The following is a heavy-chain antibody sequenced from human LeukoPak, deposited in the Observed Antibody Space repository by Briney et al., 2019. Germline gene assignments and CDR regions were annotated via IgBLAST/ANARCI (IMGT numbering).Heavy chain of an antibody. Sequence: PSETLSLTCTVSGDSISSYYWSWIRQPPGKGLEWIGYMYYSGSTNYNPSLKSRVTISVDTFKNQFSLKLSSVTAADTAVYYCARRIVGAYYFDYWGQGALVTVSS. CDR2: MYYSGST. CDR1: GDSISSYY. J-gene: IGHJ4*02. D-gene: IGHD1-26*01. CDR3: ARRIVGAYYFDY. V-gene: IGHV4-59*08.